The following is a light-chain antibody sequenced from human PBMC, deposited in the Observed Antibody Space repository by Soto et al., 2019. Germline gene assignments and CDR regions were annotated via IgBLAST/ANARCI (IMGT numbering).Light chain of an antibody. CDR1: SSNIGAGYD. V-gene: IGLV1-40*01. Sequence: QSVLTQPPSVSGAPGQRVTISCTGSSSNIGAGYDVHWYQQLPGTAPKLLIYGNSNRPSGVPDRFSGSNSGTSASLAITGLQAEDEAEYYCQSYDSSLSGVVFCGGTQLTV. J-gene: IGLJ2*01. CDR2: GNS. CDR3: QSYDSSLSGVV.